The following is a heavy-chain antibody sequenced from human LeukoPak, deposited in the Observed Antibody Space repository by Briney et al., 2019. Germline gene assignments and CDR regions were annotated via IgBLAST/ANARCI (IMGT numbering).Heavy chain of an antibody. Sequence: GSLRLSCAASGFTFSSYGMHWVRQAPGKGLEWVAGIWYDGSNKYYADSVKGRFTISRDNSKNTLYLQMNSLRAEDTAVYYCARDFCSGGSCYSGLSDPWGQGTLVTVSS. CDR1: GFTFSSYG. CDR2: IWYDGSNK. J-gene: IGHJ5*02. CDR3: ARDFCSGGSCYSGLSDP. D-gene: IGHD2-15*01. V-gene: IGHV3-33*08.